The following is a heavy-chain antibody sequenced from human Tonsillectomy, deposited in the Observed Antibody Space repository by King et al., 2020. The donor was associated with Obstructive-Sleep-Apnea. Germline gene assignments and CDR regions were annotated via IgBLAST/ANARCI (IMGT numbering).Heavy chain of an antibody. V-gene: IGHV5-51*01. D-gene: IGHD1-26*01. CDR1: GYRLTSYW. CDR2: IYPGDSDT. CDR3: ARRARGSQSRGWSFDY. J-gene: IGHJ4*02. Sequence: QLVQSGAEVKKPGESLKISCKVSGYRLTSYWIGWVRQMPGKGLEWMGIIYPGDSDTRNSPSFQGQVTISVDKNISTAYLQWSSLKASDTARYYCARRARGSQSRGWSFDYWGQGTLVTVSS.